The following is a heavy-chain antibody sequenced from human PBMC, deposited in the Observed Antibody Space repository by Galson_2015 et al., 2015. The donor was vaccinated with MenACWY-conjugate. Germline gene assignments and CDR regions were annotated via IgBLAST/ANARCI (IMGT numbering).Heavy chain of an antibody. Sequence: SVKVSCKASGYTFTGFYLHWVRQAPGQGLEWMGRFTPHSGGTDYAQKFQGRATMSRDMSNHTAYMEMSSLRFDDTAVYYCARGYARGHMDGWGEGTTVTVSS. J-gene: IGHJ6*03. CDR2: FTPHSGGT. CDR3: ARGYARGHMDG. CDR1: GYTFTGFY. V-gene: IGHV1-2*06. D-gene: IGHD2-2*01.